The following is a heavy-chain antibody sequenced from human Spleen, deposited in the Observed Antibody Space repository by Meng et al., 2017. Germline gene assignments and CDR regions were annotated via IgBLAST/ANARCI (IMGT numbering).Heavy chain of an antibody. CDR3: ARAETTKDAFDI. V-gene: IGHV4-39*07. Sequence: SETLSLTCTVSGGSISSSNYYWGWIRQPPGKGLEWIGSIYYSGSTYYNPSLKSRVTISVDTSKNQFSLKLSSVTAADTAVYYCARAETTKDAFDIWGQGTTVTVSS. CDR1: GGSISSSNYY. D-gene: IGHD1-26*01. J-gene: IGHJ3*02. CDR2: IYYSGST.